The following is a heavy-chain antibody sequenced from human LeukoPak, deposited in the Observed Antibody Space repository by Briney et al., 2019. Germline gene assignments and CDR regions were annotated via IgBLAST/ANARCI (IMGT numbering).Heavy chain of an antibody. J-gene: IGHJ6*02. D-gene: IGHD5-12*01. CDR2: ITNSGSYT. V-gene: IGHV3-23*01. CDR1: GFTFSSYA. CDR3: ARGGYDPPFYYGMDV. Sequence: GGSLRLSCAASGFTFSSYAMSWVRLAPGKGLEWVSTITNSGSYTYYADSVKGRFTISRDNSENTLYLQMNSLRSEDTAVYYCARGGYDPPFYYGMDVWGQGTTVTVSS.